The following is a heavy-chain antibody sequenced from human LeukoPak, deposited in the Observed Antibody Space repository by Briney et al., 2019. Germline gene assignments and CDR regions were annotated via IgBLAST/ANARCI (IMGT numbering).Heavy chain of an antibody. Sequence: SETLSLTCTVSGGSISSYYWSWIRQPPGKGLEWIGYIYYSGSTNYNPSLKSRVTISVDTSKNQFSLKLSSATAADTAVYYCARHVGGTYYYYGMDVWGQGTTVTVSS. D-gene: IGHD1-1*01. CDR2: IYYSGST. J-gene: IGHJ6*02. V-gene: IGHV4-59*08. CDR3: ARHVGGTYYYYGMDV. CDR1: GGSISSYY.